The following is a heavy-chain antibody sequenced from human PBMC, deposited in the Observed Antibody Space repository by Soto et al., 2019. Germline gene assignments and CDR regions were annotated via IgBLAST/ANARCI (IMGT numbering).Heavy chain of an antibody. CDR3: ARGGLEHFDD. D-gene: IGHD1-1*01. J-gene: IGHJ4*02. V-gene: IGHV3-74*01. CDR2: INKDGSYK. Sequence: PGGYLRLSCSTSEFSFSDDWMHWVRQAPGKGLVWVSRINKDGSYKNYADFVEGRFTISRDDARSELYLQMDRLRAEDTAGYYCARGGLEHFDDLGQGALVTVSS. CDR1: EFSFSDDW.